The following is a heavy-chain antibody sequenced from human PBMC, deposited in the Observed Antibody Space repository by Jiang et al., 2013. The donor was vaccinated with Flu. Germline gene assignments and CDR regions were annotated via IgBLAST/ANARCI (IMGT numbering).Heavy chain of an antibody. CDR1: GGSMSNSNYY. D-gene: IGHD3-10*01. V-gene: IGHV4-39*01. CDR3: ARGLRGITLVNAFDI. Sequence: GPGLVKPSETLSLTCIVSGGSMSNSNYYWGWIRQPPGKGLEWIGNIYASGTTYYNPSLKSRVTISVDTSKNQFSLKLSSLTAADTAVYYCARGLRGITLVNAFDIWGQGTMVTVSS. J-gene: IGHJ3*02. CDR2: IYASGTT.